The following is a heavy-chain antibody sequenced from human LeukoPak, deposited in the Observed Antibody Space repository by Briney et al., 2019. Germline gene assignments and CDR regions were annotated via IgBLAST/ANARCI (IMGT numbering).Heavy chain of an antibody. CDR2: MDYSGST. J-gene: IGHJ4*02. CDR3: ARHGGDYTFDY. D-gene: IGHD4-17*01. CDR1: GGSISSYY. Sequence: SETLSLTCTVSGGSISSYYWSWIRQTPGKGLEWIAYMDYSGSTFYNPSLKSRVSTSVDTSKNQFSLKVRPVTAADTAVYYCARHGGDYTFDYWGQGTLVTVSS. V-gene: IGHV4-59*08.